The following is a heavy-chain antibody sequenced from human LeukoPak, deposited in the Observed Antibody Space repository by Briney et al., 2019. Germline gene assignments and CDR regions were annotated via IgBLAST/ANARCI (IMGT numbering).Heavy chain of an antibody. J-gene: IGHJ6*02. CDR3: ATTVTQEYYYHYGLDV. Sequence: ASVKVSCKASGYTFTSYDINWVRQATGQGLEWMGWMNPNNGNTGYAQKFQGRVTLTRDTSISTAYMEVSSLRSEDTAVYYCATTVTQEYYYHYGLDVWGQGTTVTVSS. CDR2: MNPNNGNT. V-gene: IGHV1-8*01. D-gene: IGHD4-17*01. CDR1: GYTFTSYD.